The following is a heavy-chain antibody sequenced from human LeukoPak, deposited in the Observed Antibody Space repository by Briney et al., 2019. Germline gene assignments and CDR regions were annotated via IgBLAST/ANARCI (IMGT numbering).Heavy chain of an antibody. CDR2: IYYSGST. J-gene: IGHJ4*02. CDR3: ARRLVGATTIRDY. V-gene: IGHV4-39*01. D-gene: IGHD1-26*01. Sequence: SETLSLTCTVSGGSISSSSYYWGWIHQPPGKGLEWIGSIYYSGSTYYNPSLKSRVTISVDTSKNQFSLKLSSVTAADTAVYYCARRLVGATTIRDYWGQGTLVTVSS. CDR1: GGSISSSSYY.